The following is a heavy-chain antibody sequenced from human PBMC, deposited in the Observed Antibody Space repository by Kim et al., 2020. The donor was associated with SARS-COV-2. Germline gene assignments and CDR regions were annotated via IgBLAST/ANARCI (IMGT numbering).Heavy chain of an antibody. D-gene: IGHD3-10*01. V-gene: IGHV1-46*01. J-gene: IGHJ5*02. CDR3: ARDRGFGGDLDT. Sequence: RYAQKFQGRVTMTRDTSTSTVYMDLSSLGFEDTAVYYCARDRGFGGDLDTWGQGTLVSVSS.